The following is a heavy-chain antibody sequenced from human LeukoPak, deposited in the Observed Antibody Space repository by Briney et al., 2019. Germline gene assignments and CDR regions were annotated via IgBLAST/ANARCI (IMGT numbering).Heavy chain of an antibody. D-gene: IGHD5-18*01. CDR3: ARGGYSYGYSSYYYYMDV. CDR2: IYYSGST. J-gene: IGHJ6*03. CDR1: GGSISSYY. Sequence: PSETLSLTCTVSGGSISSYYWSWIRQPPGKGLEWIGYIYYSGSTNYNPSLKSRVTISVDTSKNQFSLKLSSVTAADTAVYYCARGGYSYGYSSYYYYMDVWGKGTTVTISS. V-gene: IGHV4-59*01.